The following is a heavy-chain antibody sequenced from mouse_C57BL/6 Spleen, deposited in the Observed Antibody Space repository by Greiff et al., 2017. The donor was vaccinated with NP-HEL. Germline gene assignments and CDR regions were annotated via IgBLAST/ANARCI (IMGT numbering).Heavy chain of an antibody. CDR3: ARSPYDYDGGYYFDY. CDR1: GYTFTSYG. CDR2: IYPRSGNT. Sequence: QVQLKESGAELARPGASVKLSCKASGYTFTSYGISWVKQRTGQGLEWIGEIYPRSGNTYYNEKFKGKATLTADKSSSTAYMELRSLTSEDSAVYFCARSPYDYDGGYYFDYWGQGTTLTVSS. J-gene: IGHJ2*01. D-gene: IGHD2-4*01. V-gene: IGHV1-81*01.